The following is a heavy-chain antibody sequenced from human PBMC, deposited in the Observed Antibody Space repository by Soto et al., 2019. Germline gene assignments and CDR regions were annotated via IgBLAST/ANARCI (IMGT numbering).Heavy chain of an antibody. J-gene: IGHJ6*02. CDR1: GYTFSNYA. Sequence: AAVKVSFKTSGYTFSNYASSWVRQAPGQGLEWMGWISSYNSNNGDTKSAQMLQGRVTMTIDTSATTAYMELRSLRSDDTAVYYCARAELERGEVGYFGMDVWGQGTTVTVSS. V-gene: IGHV1-18*04. CDR3: ARAELERGEVGYFGMDV. CDR2: ISSYNSNNGDT. D-gene: IGHD1-1*01.